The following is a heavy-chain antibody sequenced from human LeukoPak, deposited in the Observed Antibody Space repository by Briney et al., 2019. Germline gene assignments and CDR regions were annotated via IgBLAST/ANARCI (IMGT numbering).Heavy chain of an antibody. CDR1: GYTFTSYD. J-gene: IGHJ4*02. CDR2: MNPNSGST. Sequence: GASVKVSCKASGYTFTSYDINWVRQATGQGLEWMGWMNPNSGSTGYAQKFQGRVTITRNTSISTAYMGLSGLRSEDTAVYYCARGRSTGYPYYLGQGTLVTVSS. V-gene: IGHV1-8*03. CDR3: ARGRSTGYPYY. D-gene: IGHD5-12*01.